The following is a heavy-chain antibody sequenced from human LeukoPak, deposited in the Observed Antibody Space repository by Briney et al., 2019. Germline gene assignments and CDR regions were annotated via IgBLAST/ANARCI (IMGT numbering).Heavy chain of an antibody. CDR1: GFTFSSYA. J-gene: IGHJ5*02. D-gene: IGHD6-6*01. CDR2: ISGSGGST. Sequence: GGSLRLSCAASGFTFSSYAMSWVRQAPGKGLEWVSAISGSGGSTYYADSVKGRFTISRDNSKNTLYLQMNSLRAEDTAVYYCAKDVPFLLSFIAARPQWFDPWGQGTLVTVSS. CDR3: AKDVPFLLSFIAARPQWFDP. V-gene: IGHV3-23*01.